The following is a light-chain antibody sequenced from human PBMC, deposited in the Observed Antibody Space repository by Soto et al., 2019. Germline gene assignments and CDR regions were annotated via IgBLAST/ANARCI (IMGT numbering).Light chain of an antibody. CDR2: EVE. Sequence: QSALTQPASVSGSPGQSITISCTGSGRDIGAYNYVSWYQQHPGKAPKLIIYEVENRPSGVSNRFSASKSAFTASLTISGLQAEDEADYYCNSYTSSSTYVFGTGTKVTVL. CDR1: GRDIGAYNY. J-gene: IGLJ1*01. CDR3: NSYTSSSTYV. V-gene: IGLV2-14*01.